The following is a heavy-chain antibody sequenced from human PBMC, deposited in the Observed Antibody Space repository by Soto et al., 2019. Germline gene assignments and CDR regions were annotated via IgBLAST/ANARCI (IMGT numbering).Heavy chain of an antibody. V-gene: IGHV1-3*01. D-gene: IGHD2-21*02. Sequence: ASVKGSCKASGYPFTSYAMHLVRQAPGQRLEWMGWINAGNGNTKYSQKFQGRVTITRDTSASTAYMELSSLRSEDTAVYYCARGYCGGDCYPFFDYWGQGTMVTVSS. J-gene: IGHJ4*02. CDR1: GYPFTSYA. CDR3: ARGYCGGDCYPFFDY. CDR2: INAGNGNT.